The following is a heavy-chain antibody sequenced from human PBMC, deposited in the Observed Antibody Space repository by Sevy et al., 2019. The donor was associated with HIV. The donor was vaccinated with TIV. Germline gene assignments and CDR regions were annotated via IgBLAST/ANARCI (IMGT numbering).Heavy chain of an antibody. CDR2: ISGSGGST. J-gene: IGHJ4*02. CDR1: GFTFSSYA. Sequence: GGSLRLSCAASGFTFSSYAMSWVRQAPGKGLEWVSAISGSGGSTYYADSVKGRLTISRDNSKNTLYLQMNSLRAEATAVYYCAKDPDYITIFGVVNTAIFDYWGQGTLVTVSS. D-gene: IGHD3-3*01. CDR3: AKDPDYITIFGVVNTAIFDY. V-gene: IGHV3-23*01.